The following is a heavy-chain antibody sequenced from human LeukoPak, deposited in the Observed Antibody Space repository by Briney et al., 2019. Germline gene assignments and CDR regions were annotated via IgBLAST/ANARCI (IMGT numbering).Heavy chain of an antibody. Sequence: PGGSLRLSCAASGFTFSSFWMSWVRQAPGKGLEWVAHVKEDGSMLSYVDSVKGRFTISGDNAKNSVYLQMNSLRAEDTAVYYCARVVTWFDPWGQGSLVTVSS. J-gene: IGHJ5*02. CDR3: ARVVTWFDP. V-gene: IGHV3-7*04. CDR2: VKEDGSML. CDR1: GFTFSSFW.